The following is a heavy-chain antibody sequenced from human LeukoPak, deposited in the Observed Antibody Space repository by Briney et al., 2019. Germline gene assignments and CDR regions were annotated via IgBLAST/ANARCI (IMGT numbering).Heavy chain of an antibody. CDR1: GYTFTSYD. V-gene: IGHV1-8*01. J-gene: IGHJ6*02. CDR2: MNPNRGNT. Sequence: GASVKVSCMGSGYTFTSYDINWVRQATGQGLEGMGWMNPNRGNTGYAQKFQGRVTMTRNTSISTAYMELSSLRSEDTAVYYCARGVADYDFWSGTVDYYYGMDVWGQGTTVTVSS. CDR3: ARGVADYDFWSGTVDYYYGMDV. D-gene: IGHD3-3*01.